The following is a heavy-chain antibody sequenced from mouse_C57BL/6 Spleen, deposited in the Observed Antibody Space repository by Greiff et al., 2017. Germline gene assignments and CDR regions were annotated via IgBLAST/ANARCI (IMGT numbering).Heavy chain of an antibody. D-gene: IGHD1-1*01. Sequence: QVQLQQPGAELVKPGASVKLSCKASGYTFTSYWMHWVKQRPGQGLEWIGMIHPNSGSTNYNEKFKSKATLTVDKASSTAYMQLSSLTSEDSAVYYCARAQYRYYGSSHWYFDDWGTRTTVSVSS. CDR1: GYTFTSYW. V-gene: IGHV1-64*01. J-gene: IGHJ1*03. CDR2: IHPNSGST. CDR3: ARAQYRYYGSSHWYFDD.